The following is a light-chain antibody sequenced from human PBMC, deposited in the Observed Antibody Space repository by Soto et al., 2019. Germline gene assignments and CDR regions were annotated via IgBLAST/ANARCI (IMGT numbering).Light chain of an antibody. J-gene: IGLJ7*01. Sequence: QSALTQPASVSGSPGQSITISCTGTSSDVGSYNLVSWYQQHPGKAPKLMIYEVSKRPSGVSNRFSGSKSGNTASLTISGLQAGDEADYYCCSYAGSSTAVFGGGTQLTVL. CDR1: SSDVGSYNL. CDR3: CSYAGSSTAV. V-gene: IGLV2-23*02. CDR2: EVS.